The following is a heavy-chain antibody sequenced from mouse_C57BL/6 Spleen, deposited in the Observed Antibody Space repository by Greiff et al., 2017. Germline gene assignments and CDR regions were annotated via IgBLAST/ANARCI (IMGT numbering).Heavy chain of an antibody. V-gene: IGHV5-4*01. D-gene: IGHD4-1*01. Sequence: EVKVVESGGGLVKPGGSLKLSCAASGFTFSSYAMSWVRQTPEKRLEWVATISDGGSYTYYPDNVKGRFTISRDNAKNNLYLQMSHLKSEDTAMYYCAREIPGNWFAYWGQGTLVTVSA. CDR1: GFTFSSYA. J-gene: IGHJ3*01. CDR2: ISDGGSYT. CDR3: AREIPGNWFAY.